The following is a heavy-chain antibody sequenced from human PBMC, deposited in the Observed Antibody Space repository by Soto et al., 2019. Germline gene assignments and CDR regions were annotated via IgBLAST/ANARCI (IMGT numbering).Heavy chain of an antibody. CDR1: GFTFSNKG. CDR3: ARDGGRGYAYYMDV. CDR2: IWYDGSNE. V-gene: IGHV3-33*01. Sequence: QVQLVESGGGVVQPVRSLRLSCASSGFTFSNKGMHWVRQAPGKGLEWVAVIWYDGSNEYYADSVKGRFTISRDNSKNTLYLQMNSLRVEDTAVYYCARDGGRGYAYYMDVWGKGATVTVSS. D-gene: IGHD3-16*01. J-gene: IGHJ6*03.